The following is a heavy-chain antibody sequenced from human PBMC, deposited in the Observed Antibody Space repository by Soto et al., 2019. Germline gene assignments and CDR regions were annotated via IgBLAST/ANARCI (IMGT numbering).Heavy chain of an antibody. CDR1: GFTFSSYG. J-gene: IGHJ4*02. D-gene: IGHD6-13*01. CDR3: AKDGYSRSWYTYYFDY. V-gene: IGHV3-30*18. Sequence: QVQLVESGGGVVQPGRSLRLSCAASGFTFSSYGMHWVRQAPGKGLEWVAGISYDGSNKYYADSVKGRFTISRDNSKNTLYLQMNSLRAEDTAVYYCAKDGYSRSWYTYYFDYWGQGTLVTVSS. CDR2: ISYDGSNK.